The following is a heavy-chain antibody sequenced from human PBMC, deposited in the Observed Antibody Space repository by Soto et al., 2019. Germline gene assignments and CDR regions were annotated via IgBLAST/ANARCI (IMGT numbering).Heavy chain of an antibody. CDR1: GFAVNY. J-gene: IGHJ4*02. V-gene: IGHV3-66*01. Sequence: EVQLVESGGGLVQPGGSLRLSCAVSGFAVNYMSWDRQAPGKGLEWLSVIYSGGSTYYADSVRGRFIISIDKSKNTLYLHMNSLRVEDTALYYCAIDGSDHWGQGTLVTVSS. CDR3: AIDGSDH. D-gene: IGHD2-2*03. CDR2: IYSGGST.